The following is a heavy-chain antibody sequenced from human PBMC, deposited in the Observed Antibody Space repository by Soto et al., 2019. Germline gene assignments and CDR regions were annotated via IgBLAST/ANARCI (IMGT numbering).Heavy chain of an antibody. Sequence: EVQWLESGGGLVQPGGSLILFCEASGFTFRNQAMSWVRQTPGKGLEWVSGSSTTGETCFYIDSVRGRLNISRHNLKSTVHLQMNDLRVDDTALYYCVKLMVYTGSVAGPPPDSWGQGTLVTVSS. CDR1: GFTFRNQA. D-gene: IGHD2-8*01. J-gene: IGHJ5*01. V-gene: IGHV3-23*01. CDR2: SSTTGETC. CDR3: VKLMVYTGSVAGPPPDS.